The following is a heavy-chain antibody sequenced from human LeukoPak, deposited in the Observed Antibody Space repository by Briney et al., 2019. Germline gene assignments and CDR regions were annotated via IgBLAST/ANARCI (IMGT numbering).Heavy chain of an antibody. V-gene: IGHV3-30*04. CDR2: ISYDGGKK. J-gene: IGHJ4*02. Sequence: GGSLRLSCAASGFTFSSYAIYWVRQAPGKGLECVTFISYDGGKKVYADSVRGRFTISRDNSKNTLYLQMNSLRAEDAAVYFCAKAPVTSCRGAYCYPFDSWGQGTLVTVSS. CDR1: GFTFSSYA. CDR3: AKAPVTSCRGAYCYPFDS. D-gene: IGHD2-21*01.